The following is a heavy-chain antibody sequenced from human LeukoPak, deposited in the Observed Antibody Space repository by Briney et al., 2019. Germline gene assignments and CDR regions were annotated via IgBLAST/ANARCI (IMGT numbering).Heavy chain of an antibody. Sequence: ASVKVSCKASGGSFSTTGFSWVRQAPGQGLEWMGWISAYNGNTNYAQKLQGRVTMTTDTSTSTAYMELRSLRSDDTAVYYCARDYYDSSGSAFDIWGQGTMVTVSS. CDR3: ARDYYDSSGSAFDI. CDR2: ISAYNGNT. V-gene: IGHV1-18*01. CDR1: GGSFSTTG. D-gene: IGHD3-22*01. J-gene: IGHJ3*02.